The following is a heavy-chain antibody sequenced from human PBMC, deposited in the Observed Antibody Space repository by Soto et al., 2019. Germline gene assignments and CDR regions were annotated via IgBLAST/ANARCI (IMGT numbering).Heavy chain of an antibody. CDR2: IYYSGST. D-gene: IGHD3-16*01. Sequence: SETLSLTCTVSGGSISSYYWSWIRQPPGKGLEWIGYIYYSGSTNYNPSLKSRVTISVDTSKNQFSLKLSSVTAADTAVYYCARQSDAGLGYYFDYWGQGTLVTVSS. CDR3: ARQSDAGLGYYFDY. V-gene: IGHV4-59*08. J-gene: IGHJ4*02. CDR1: GGSISSYY.